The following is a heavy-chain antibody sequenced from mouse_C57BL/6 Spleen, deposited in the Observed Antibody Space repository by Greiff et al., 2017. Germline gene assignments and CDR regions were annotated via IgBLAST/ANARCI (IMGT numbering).Heavy chain of an antibody. CDR2: INPSSGYT. CDR3: ARRITTVPFDY. D-gene: IGHD1-1*01. J-gene: IGHJ2*01. CDR1: GYTFTSYT. Sequence: LVESGAELARPGASVKMSCKASGYTFTSYTMHWVKQRPGQGLEWIGYINPSSGYTKYNQKFKDKATLTADKSSSTAYMQLSSLTSEDAAVYYCARRITTVPFDYWGQGTTLTVSS. V-gene: IGHV1-4*01.